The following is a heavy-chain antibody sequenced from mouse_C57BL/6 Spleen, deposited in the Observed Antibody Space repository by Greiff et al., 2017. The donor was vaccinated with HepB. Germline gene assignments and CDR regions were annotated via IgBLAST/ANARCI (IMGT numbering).Heavy chain of an antibody. D-gene: IGHD2-1*01. J-gene: IGHJ2*01. CDR2: INPYNGDT. V-gene: IGHV1-20*01. CDR1: GYSFTGYF. Sequence: EVQLQQSGPELVKPGDSVKISCKASGYSFTGYFMNWVMQSHGKSLEWIGRINPYNGDTFYNQKFKSTATLTVDKSSSTAHMELRSLTSEDSAVYYCAKGAYGNYYFDYWGQGTTLTVSS. CDR3: AKGAYGNYYFDY.